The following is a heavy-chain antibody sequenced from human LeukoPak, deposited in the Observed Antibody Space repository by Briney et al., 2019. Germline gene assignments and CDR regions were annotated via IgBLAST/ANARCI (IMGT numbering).Heavy chain of an antibody. CDR2: ISWNSGDI. CDR1: GFSFDDYA. CDR3: ARDIAWRNRIAAAARFDS. Sequence: GGSLRLSCAAAGFSFDDYAMHWVRQVPGKGLEWVSGISWNSGDIAYADSVRGRFTIPRDNAKNSLYLQMNSLRPEDTALYYCARDIAWRNRIAAAARFDSWGQGTLVIVSS. J-gene: IGHJ4*02. V-gene: IGHV3-9*01. D-gene: IGHD6-13*01.